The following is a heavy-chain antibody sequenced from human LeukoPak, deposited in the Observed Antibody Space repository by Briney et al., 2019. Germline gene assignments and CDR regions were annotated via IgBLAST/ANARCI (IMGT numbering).Heavy chain of an antibody. J-gene: IGHJ4*02. CDR2: ISGSGSST. D-gene: IGHD6-19*01. V-gene: IGHV3-23*01. CDR3: AKDSVRIAVAPYYFDY. Sequence: PGGSLRLSCAASGFTFSSYAMSWVRQAPGKGLEWVSAISGSGSSTYYADSVKGRFTISRDNSKNTLYLQMNSLRAEDTVVYYCAKDSVRIAVAPYYFDYWGQGTLVTVSS. CDR1: GFTFSSYA.